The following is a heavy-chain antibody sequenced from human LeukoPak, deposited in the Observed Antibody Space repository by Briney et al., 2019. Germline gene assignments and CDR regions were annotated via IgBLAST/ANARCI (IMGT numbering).Heavy chain of an antibody. Sequence: GGSLRLSCAASGSTFSSYWMHWGRQTPGKGLVWVSRINSDGSTTSYADSVKGRFTISRDNAKSTLYLQMNSLRAEDTAVYYCGGSGDYGDYWGQGSLVTVSS. CDR3: GGSGDYGDY. CDR1: GSTFSSYW. D-gene: IGHD3-22*01. J-gene: IGHJ4*02. CDR2: INSDGSTT. V-gene: IGHV3-74*01.